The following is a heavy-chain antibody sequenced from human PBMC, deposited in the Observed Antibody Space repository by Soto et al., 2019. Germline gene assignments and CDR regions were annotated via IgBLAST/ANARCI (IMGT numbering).Heavy chain of an antibody. CDR1: GYAFSGHD. Sequence: QVQLVQSGAEVRKPGASVKVSCNATGYAFSGHDLPWVRQAPGQGLEWMGWINPKSGGTNYAQKLQERVTMSADTSVSAAPMAPTSQRYDDTAVFNCASVVESSPASFLDPWGQGTVVTVSS. J-gene: IGHJ5*02. V-gene: IGHV1-2*02. D-gene: IGHD2-21*01. CDR2: INPKSGGT. CDR3: ASVVESSPASFLDP.